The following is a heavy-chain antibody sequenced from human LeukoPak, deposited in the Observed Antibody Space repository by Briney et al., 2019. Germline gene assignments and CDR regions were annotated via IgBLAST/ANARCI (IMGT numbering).Heavy chain of an antibody. V-gene: IGHV1-69*05. J-gene: IGHJ4*02. Sequence: ASVKVSCKASGGTFSSYAISWVRQAPGQGLEWMGGIIPVFGTANYAQKFQDRVTITTDESTSTAYMELSSLRSEDTAVYYCARGRREIQSSSWWFDYWGQGTLVTVSS. CDR1: GGTFSSYA. CDR3: ARGRREIQSSSWWFDY. CDR2: IIPVFGTA. D-gene: IGHD6-13*01.